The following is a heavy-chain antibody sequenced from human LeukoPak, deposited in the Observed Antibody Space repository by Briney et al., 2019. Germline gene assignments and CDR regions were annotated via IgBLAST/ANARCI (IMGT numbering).Heavy chain of an antibody. J-gene: IGHJ4*02. CDR1: GFTFSSYA. V-gene: IGHV3-15*01. Sequence: GGSLRLSCAASGFTFSSYAMSWVRQAPGKGLEWVGRIKSKTDGGTTDYAAPVKGRFTISRDDSKNTLYLQMNSLKTEDTAVYYCTRLSGYRFDYWGQGTLVTVSS. CDR3: TRLSGYRFDY. D-gene: IGHD3-22*01. CDR2: IKSKTDGGTT.